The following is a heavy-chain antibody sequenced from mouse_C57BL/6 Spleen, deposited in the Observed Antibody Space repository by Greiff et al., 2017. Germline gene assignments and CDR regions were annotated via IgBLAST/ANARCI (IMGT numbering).Heavy chain of an antibody. CDR3: TRDYYYGSSYEGDY. CDR1: GFTFSSYA. CDR2: ISSGGDYI. Sequence: EVKLMESGEGLVKPGGSLKLSCAASGFTFSSYALSWVRQTPEKRLEWVAYISSGGDYIYYTDNVKGRFTISRDNARNTLYLQMSSLKAEDTAMYYCTRDYYYGSSYEGDYWGQGTSVTVSS. D-gene: IGHD1-1*01. J-gene: IGHJ4*01. V-gene: IGHV5-9-1*02.